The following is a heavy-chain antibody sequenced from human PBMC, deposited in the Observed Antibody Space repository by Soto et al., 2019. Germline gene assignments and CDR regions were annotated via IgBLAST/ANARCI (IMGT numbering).Heavy chain of an antibody. Sequence: VQLVQSGAEVKKAGSSVKVSCKSSGGTFSSYVISWVRQAPGRGLEWMGGITPIFGTTNYAQKFEGRVTITADESTTTAYLELNSLISEATAVYYCARLPRVMLPTLEGGLDVWGQGTTVTVFS. D-gene: IGHD3-10*02. CDR2: ITPIFGTT. CDR3: ARLPRVMLPTLEGGLDV. V-gene: IGHV1-69*12. CDR1: GGTFSSYV. J-gene: IGHJ6*02.